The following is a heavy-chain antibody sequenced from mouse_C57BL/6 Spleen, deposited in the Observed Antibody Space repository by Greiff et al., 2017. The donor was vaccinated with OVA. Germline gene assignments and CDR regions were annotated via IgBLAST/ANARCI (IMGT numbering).Heavy chain of an antibody. CDR3: ARRVTAQATRTGYFDV. J-gene: IGHJ1*03. CDR2: IDPSDSYT. D-gene: IGHD3-2*02. Sequence: QVQLQQSGAELVMPGASVKLSCKASGYTFTSYWMHWVKQRPGQGLEWIGEIDPSDSYTNYNQKFKGKSTLTVDKSSSTAYMQLSSLTSEDSAVYYCARRVTAQATRTGYFDVWGTGTTVTVSS. V-gene: IGHV1-69*01. CDR1: GYTFTSYW.